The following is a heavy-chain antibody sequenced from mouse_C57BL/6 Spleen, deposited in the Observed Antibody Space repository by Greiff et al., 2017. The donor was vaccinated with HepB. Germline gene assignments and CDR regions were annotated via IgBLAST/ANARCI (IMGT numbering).Heavy chain of an antibody. J-gene: IGHJ2*01. CDR1: GYTFTSYW. CDR3: ARGKILLYYFDY. V-gene: IGHV1-55*01. CDR2: IYPGSGST. Sequence: QVQLQQPGAELVKPGASVKMSCKASGYTFTSYWITWVKQRPGQGLEWIGDIYPGSGSTNYNEKFKSKATLTVDTSTSTAYMQLSSLTSEDSAVYYCARGKILLYYFDYWGQGTTLTVSS.